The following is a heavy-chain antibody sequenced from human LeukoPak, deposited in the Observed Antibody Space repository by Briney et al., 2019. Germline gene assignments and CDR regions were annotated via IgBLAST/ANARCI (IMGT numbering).Heavy chain of an antibody. CDR1: GFTFSSYW. CDR3: ARGEVYYYDSSGSDY. V-gene: IGHV3-7*01. J-gene: IGHJ4*02. D-gene: IGHD3-22*01. Sequence: GGSLRLSCAASGFTFSSYWMSWVRQAPGKGLEWVANIKQDGSEKYYVDSVKGRFTTSRDNAKNTLYLQMNSLRAEDTAVYYCARGEVYYYDSSGSDYWGQGTLVTVSS. CDR2: IKQDGSEK.